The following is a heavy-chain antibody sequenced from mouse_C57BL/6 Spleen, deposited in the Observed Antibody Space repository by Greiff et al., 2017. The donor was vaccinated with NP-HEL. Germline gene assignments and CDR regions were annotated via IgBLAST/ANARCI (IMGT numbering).Heavy chain of an antibody. D-gene: IGHD2-4*01. CDR2: IDPSASYT. V-gene: IGHV1-59*01. Sequence: QVQLQQPGAELVRPGTSVKLSCKASGYTFTSYWMHWVKQRPGQGLEWIGVIDPSASYTNSNQKFKGKATLTVDTSSSTAYMQLSSLTSEDSAVYYCARGEGLRRRDYYAMDYWGQGTSVTVSS. J-gene: IGHJ4*01. CDR3: ARGEGLRRRDYYAMDY. CDR1: GYTFTSYW.